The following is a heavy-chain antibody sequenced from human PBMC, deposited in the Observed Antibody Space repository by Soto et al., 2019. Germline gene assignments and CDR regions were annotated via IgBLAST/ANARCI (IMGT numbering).Heavy chain of an antibody. Sequence: QVQLQESGPGLVKPSETLSLTCTVSGGSISSYYWSWIRQPPGKGLEWIGYIYYSGSTNYNPSLMGRVTISAHTSKNQSPLKLRSSPAADTAVCYCAGKCSYGSYGMDVWGQGTTVTVSS. D-gene: IGHD5-18*01. CDR2: IYYSGST. CDR1: GGSISSYY. CDR3: AGKCSYGSYGMDV. V-gene: IGHV4-59*08. J-gene: IGHJ6*02.